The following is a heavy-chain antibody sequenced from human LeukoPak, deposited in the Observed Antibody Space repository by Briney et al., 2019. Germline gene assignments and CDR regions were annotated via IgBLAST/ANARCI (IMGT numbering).Heavy chain of an antibody. V-gene: IGHV4-59*01. CDR3: ARGSCGYDDFDY. CDR1: GGSISSYY. Sequence: SETLSLTCSVSGGSISSYYWSWIRQPPGKGLEWIGYIYYSGSTNYNPSLKSRVTISVDTSKNQFSLKLSSVTAADTAVYYCARGSCGYDDFDYWGQGTLVTVSS. CDR2: IYYSGST. D-gene: IGHD5-12*01. J-gene: IGHJ4*02.